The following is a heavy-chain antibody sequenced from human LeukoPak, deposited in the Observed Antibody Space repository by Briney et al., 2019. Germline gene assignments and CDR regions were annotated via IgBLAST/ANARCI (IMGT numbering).Heavy chain of an antibody. V-gene: IGHV3-23*01. CDR2: LSESGGLA. CDR1: GFTFSIYA. D-gene: IGHD4-23*01. Sequence: PGGSLRLSCAASGFTFSIYAMAWVRQAPGEGLEWVSTLSESGGLAYYADSVKGRFTISRDNSENTLYLQVNSLRAEDTAVYYCAKEGRPNSGGGYFDYWGQGTLVTVSP. CDR3: AKEGRPNSGGGYFDY. J-gene: IGHJ4*02.